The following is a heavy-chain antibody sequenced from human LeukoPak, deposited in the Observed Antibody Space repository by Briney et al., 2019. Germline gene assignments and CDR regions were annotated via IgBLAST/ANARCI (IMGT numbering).Heavy chain of an antibody. Sequence: SLRLSCAASGFTFSSYAMHWVRQAPGKGLEWVAVISYDGSNKYYADSVKGRFTISRDNSKNTLYLQMNSLRAEDTAVYYCARGPYSSSWYRNSYYYYGMDVWGQGTTVTVSS. CDR2: ISYDGSNK. CDR3: ARGPYSSSWYRNSYYYYGMDV. J-gene: IGHJ6*02. V-gene: IGHV3-30*04. D-gene: IGHD6-13*01. CDR1: GFTFSSYA.